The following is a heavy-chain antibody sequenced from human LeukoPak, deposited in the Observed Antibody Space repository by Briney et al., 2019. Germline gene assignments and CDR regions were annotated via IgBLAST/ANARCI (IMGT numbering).Heavy chain of an antibody. J-gene: IGHJ4*02. Sequence: GGSLRLSCTGSGYSFTSYWIGWVRQMAGKGLEWMGIIYPGDSDTRYSPSFQGQVTISADKSISTAYLQWSSLKASDTAMYYCARTVEMATIVGYFDYWGQGTLVTVSS. D-gene: IGHD5-24*01. V-gene: IGHV5-51*01. CDR3: ARTVEMATIVGYFDY. CDR2: IYPGDSDT. CDR1: GYSFTSYW.